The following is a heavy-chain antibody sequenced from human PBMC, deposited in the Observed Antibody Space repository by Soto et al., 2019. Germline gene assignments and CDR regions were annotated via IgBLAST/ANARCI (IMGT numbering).Heavy chain of an antibody. V-gene: IGHV3-30*03. Sequence: GGSLRLSCAASGFTFSSYGMHWVRQAPGKGLEWVAVISYGGSNKYYADSVKGRFTISRDNSKNTLYLQMNSLRAEDTAVYYCARGSNLDYWGQGTLVTVSS. CDR2: ISYGGSNK. CDR1: GFTFSSYG. J-gene: IGHJ4*02. CDR3: ARGSNLDY.